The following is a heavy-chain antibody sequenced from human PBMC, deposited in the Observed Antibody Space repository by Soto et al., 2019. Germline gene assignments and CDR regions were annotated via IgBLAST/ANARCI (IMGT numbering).Heavy chain of an antibody. D-gene: IGHD2-8*01. CDR3: VCTVSNYYNYGMDG. Sequence: QVQLVQPGAEVKKPGSSVKVSCKASGGTFSSYAISWVRQAPAQGLEWMGGIIPIFGTAAYAQKIQGRVTITADESTSTAYMELSSLRSEDTAVYYCVCTVSNYYNYGMDGWCQGTTVTVSS. J-gene: IGHJ6*02. CDR1: GGTFSSYA. CDR2: IIPIFGTA. V-gene: IGHV1-69*12.